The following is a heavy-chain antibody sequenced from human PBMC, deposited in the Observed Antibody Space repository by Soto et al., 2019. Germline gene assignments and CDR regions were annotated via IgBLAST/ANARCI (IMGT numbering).Heavy chain of an antibody. CDR2: INSDGSST. J-gene: IGHJ4*02. D-gene: IGHD2-15*01. CDR1: GFTFSSYW. CDR3: ARQSRSYCSGGSCYKY. Sequence: PGGSLRLSCAASGFTFSSYWMHWVRQAPGKGLVWVSRINSDGSSTSYADSVKGRFTISRDNAKNTLYLQMNSLRAEDTAVYYCARQSRSYCSGGSCYKYWGKGTLVTVSS. V-gene: IGHV3-74*01.